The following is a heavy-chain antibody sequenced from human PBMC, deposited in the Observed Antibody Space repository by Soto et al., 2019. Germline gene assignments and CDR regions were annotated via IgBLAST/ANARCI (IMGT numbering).Heavy chain of an antibody. CDR1: GFTFSNAW. V-gene: IGHV3-15*01. Sequence: PGGSLRLSCAASGFTFSNAWMSWVRQAPGKGLEWVGRIKSKTDGGTTDYAAPVKGRFTISRDDSKNTLYLQMNSLKTEDTAVYYCTTDPLVRGVTWFDPWGQGTLVTAPQ. CDR3: TTDPLVRGVTWFDP. J-gene: IGHJ5*02. D-gene: IGHD3-10*01. CDR2: IKSKTDGGTT.